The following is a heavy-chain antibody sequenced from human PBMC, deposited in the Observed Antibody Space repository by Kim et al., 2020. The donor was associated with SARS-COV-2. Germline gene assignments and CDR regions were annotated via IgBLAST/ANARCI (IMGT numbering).Heavy chain of an antibody. CDR3: AKEWRLNDYGDYFDY. Sequence: GGSLRLSCAASGFTFSSYAMSWVRQAPGKGLGWVSAISGSGGSTYYADPLKGRFTISRDNSKNTLYLPMKSLRSEDTAVYYCAKEWRLNDYGDYFDYWGQGTLVTVSS. CDR1: GFTFSSYA. V-gene: IGHV3-23*01. J-gene: IGHJ4*02. D-gene: IGHD4-17*01. CDR2: ISGSGGST.